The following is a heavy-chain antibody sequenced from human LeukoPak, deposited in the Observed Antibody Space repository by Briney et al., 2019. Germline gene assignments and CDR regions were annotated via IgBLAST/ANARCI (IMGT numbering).Heavy chain of an antibody. V-gene: IGHV3-33*06. Sequence: GGSLRLSCAAPGFTFSSYGMHWVCQALGKGLGRVAVIWYDGSNKYYEDSVKARFTISRDNSKNTLYLQMNSLRAEDTAVYYCAKKYSNRAGTSLDYWGQGTLVTVSS. CDR2: IWYDGSNK. CDR3: AKKYSNRAGTSLDY. D-gene: IGHD6-13*01. J-gene: IGHJ4*02. CDR1: GFTFSSYG.